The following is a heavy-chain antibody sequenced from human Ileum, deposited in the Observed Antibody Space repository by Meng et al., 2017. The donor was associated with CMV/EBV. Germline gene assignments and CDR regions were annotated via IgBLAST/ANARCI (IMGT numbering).Heavy chain of an antibody. CDR1: GASISRSTYY. D-gene: IGHD2-21*02. Sequence: QLQRQESGPGLVKPSETLSLTCTVSGASISRSTYYWGWIRQPPGKGLEWIGSIYYSGGTYYNPSLKSRVTISVDTSKNQFSLKLNSVTAADTAVYYCASGDSLRAVDFWGQGTLVTV. CDR2: IYYSGGT. J-gene: IGHJ4*02. V-gene: IGHV4-39*07. CDR3: ASGDSLRAVDF.